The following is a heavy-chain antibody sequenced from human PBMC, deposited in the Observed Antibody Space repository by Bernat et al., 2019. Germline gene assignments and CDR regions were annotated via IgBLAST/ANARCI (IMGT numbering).Heavy chain of an antibody. CDR2: IKQDGSER. D-gene: IGHD2-15*01. CDR1: GFTFGGYW. V-gene: IGHV3-7*02. Sequence: EVQLVESGGGLVQPGGSLRLSCAASGFTFGGYWMTWVRQAPGKGLEWVANIKQDGSERFYVDSVKGRFTISRDNAKNSLYLQMTSLRAEDTAVYYCAKCIVADGRRIESKDGMDVWGQGVKVTVSS. J-gene: IGHJ6*02. CDR3: AKCIVADGRRIESKDGMDV.